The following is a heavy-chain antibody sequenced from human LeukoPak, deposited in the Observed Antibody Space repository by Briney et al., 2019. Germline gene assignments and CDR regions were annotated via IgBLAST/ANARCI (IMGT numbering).Heavy chain of an antibody. CDR2: TYYRSKWFN. CDR1: GGSVSSNGAA. V-gene: IGHV6-1*01. Sequence: LSQTLSLTCVISGGSVSSNGAAWNWIRQSPSRGLEWLGRTYYRSKWFNDYAVSVNSRITITPDTSKNHFSLQLNSVTPDDTAVYYCARGARPAYYFGSSVTDAFDIWGQGTMVTVSS. D-gene: IGHD3-22*01. CDR3: ARGARPAYYFGSSVTDAFDI. J-gene: IGHJ3*02.